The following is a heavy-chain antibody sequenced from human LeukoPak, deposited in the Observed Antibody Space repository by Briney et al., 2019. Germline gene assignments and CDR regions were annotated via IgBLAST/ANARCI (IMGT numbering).Heavy chain of an antibody. CDR1: GFTFDDYA. CDR3: AKDITHDSSPTGYFDY. J-gene: IGHJ4*02. CDR2: ISWNSGSI. D-gene: IGHD6-13*01. Sequence: PGGSLRLSCAASGFTFDDYAMHWVRQAPGKGLEWVSGISWNSGSIGYADSVKGRFTISRDNAKNSLYLQMNSLRAEDMALYYCAKDITHDSSPTGYFDYWGQGTLVTVSS. V-gene: IGHV3-9*03.